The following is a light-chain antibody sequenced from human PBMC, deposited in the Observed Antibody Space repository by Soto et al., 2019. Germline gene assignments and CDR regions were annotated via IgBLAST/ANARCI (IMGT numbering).Light chain of an antibody. CDR2: GAS. CDR1: QSVSSN. V-gene: IGKV3-15*01. CDR3: QQYNNWPRT. J-gene: IGKJ1*01. Sequence: EIVMTQSPATLSVSPGERATLSCRASQSVSSNLAGYQQKPGQAPGLLIYGASTRATGIPARFSGSGSGTEFTLTISSLQSEDFAVYYCQQYNNWPRTFGQGTKV.